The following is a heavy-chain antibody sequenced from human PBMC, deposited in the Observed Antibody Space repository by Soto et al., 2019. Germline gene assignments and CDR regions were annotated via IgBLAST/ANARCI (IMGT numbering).Heavy chain of an antibody. J-gene: IGHJ4*02. CDR3: ARDPRYSSGFYYFDY. Sequence: ASVKVSCKASGYSFTSYARHWVRQAPGQRLEWMGWINAGNGNTKYSQKFQGRVTITRDTSASTAYMELSSLRSEDTAVYYCARDPRYSSGFYYFDYWGQGTLVTVSS. D-gene: IGHD6-19*01. V-gene: IGHV1-3*01. CDR1: GYSFTSYA. CDR2: INAGNGNT.